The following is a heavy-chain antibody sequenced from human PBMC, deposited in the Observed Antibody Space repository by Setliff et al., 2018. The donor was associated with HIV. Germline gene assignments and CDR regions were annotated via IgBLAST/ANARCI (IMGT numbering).Heavy chain of an antibody. CDR2: INAGNGNA. D-gene: IGHD3-22*01. CDR3: ARGRRITMIVVARWDAFDI. CDR1: GYTFTSYA. J-gene: IGHJ3*02. V-gene: IGHV1-3*01. Sequence: ASVKVSCKASGYTFTSYAMHWVRQAPGQRLEWMGWINAGNGNAKYSQKFQGRVTITRDTSASTAYMELSSLRSEDTAVYYCARGRRITMIVVARWDAFDIWGQGTMVTVSS.